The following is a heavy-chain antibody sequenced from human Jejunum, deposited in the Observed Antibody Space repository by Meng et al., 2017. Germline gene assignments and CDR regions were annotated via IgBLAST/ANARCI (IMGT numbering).Heavy chain of an antibody. Sequence: GSLRLSCTVSGGSISTYYWSWIRQSPEKGLEWIGYIYHSGTTNYNPSLKSRVTISLDTSTNQLSLKLTSVLAADTAVYYCARSTAFDVFGIWGQGTAVT. CDR1: GGSISTYY. V-gene: IGHV4-59*01. CDR2: IYHSGTT. D-gene: IGHD6-6*01. CDR3: ARSTAFDVFGI. J-gene: IGHJ3*02.